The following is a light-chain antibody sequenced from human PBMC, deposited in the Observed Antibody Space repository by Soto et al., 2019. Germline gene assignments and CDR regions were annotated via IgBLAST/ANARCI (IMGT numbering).Light chain of an antibody. V-gene: IGKV3-20*01. CDR3: QQYTGPPTT. Sequence: IVLTQSPGTLSLSPGERATLSCRASQTVSSSFLAWYQQTPGQAPRLLIYAASSRATGIPDRFSGSGSGTDFTLTITRLEPEDSAVYFCQQYTGPPTTFGQGTRLEI. CDR1: QTVSSSF. CDR2: AAS. J-gene: IGKJ5*01.